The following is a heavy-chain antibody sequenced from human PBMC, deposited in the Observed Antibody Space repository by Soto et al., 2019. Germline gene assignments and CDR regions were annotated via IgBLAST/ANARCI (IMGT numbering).Heavy chain of an antibody. CDR2: IYYSGST. V-gene: IGHV4-59*01. CDR3: ARGQTIWGY. CDR1: GGSISSYY. J-gene: IGHJ4*02. D-gene: IGHD3-16*01. Sequence: QVQLQESGPGLVKPSETLSLTCTVSGGSISSYYWSWIRQPPGKGLEWIGYIYYSGSTNYNPSLKGRVTISVDTSKNQFSLKLSSVTAADTAVYYCARGQTIWGYWGQGTLVTVSS.